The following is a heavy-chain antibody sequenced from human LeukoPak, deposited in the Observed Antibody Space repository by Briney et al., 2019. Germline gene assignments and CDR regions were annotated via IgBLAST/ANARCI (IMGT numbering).Heavy chain of an antibody. J-gene: IGHJ4*02. CDR1: GGSISSSSYY. CDR2: IYYSGST. V-gene: IGHV4-39*01. CDR3: ASLYSSSWSYYFDY. Sequence: SETLSLTCTVSGGSISSSSYYWGWLRQPPGKGLEWIGSIYYSGSTYYNPSLKSRVTISVDTSKNQFSLRLSSVTAADTAVYYCASLYSSSWSYYFDYWGQGTLVTVSS. D-gene: IGHD6-13*01.